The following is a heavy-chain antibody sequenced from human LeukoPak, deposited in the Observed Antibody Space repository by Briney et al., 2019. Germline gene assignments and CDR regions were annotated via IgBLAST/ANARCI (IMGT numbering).Heavy chain of an antibody. CDR2: FDPEDGET. Sequence: GASATVSCTVSGYTLTELSMHWVRQAPGKGLEWMGGFDPEDGETTYAQKFQGRVTMTEDTSTDIAYMELSSLRSEDTAVYYCATDKETQLALDYWGQGTLVTVSS. D-gene: IGHD3-3*02. CDR1: GYTLTELS. CDR3: ATDKETQLALDY. V-gene: IGHV1-24*01. J-gene: IGHJ4*02.